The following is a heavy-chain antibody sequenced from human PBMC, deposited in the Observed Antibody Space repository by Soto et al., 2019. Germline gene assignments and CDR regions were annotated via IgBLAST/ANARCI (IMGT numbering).Heavy chain of an antibody. V-gene: IGHV3-30*18. D-gene: IGHD6-19*01. CDR2: ISNDGSNK. CDR3: AKGARLSIAVASMCDY. Sequence: QVQLVESGGGVVQPGRSLRLSCAASGFTFSSYGMHWVRQAPGKGLEWVAVISNDGSNKYYADSVKGRFTISRDNSKNTLYLQMNSLRAEDTAVYYCAKGARLSIAVASMCDYWGQGTLVTVSS. J-gene: IGHJ4*02. CDR1: GFTFSSYG.